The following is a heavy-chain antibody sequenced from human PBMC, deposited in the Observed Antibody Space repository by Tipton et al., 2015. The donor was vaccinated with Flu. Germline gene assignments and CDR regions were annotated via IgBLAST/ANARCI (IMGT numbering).Heavy chain of an antibody. D-gene: IGHD6-19*01. V-gene: IGHV4-59*12. CDR2: IYHSGST. J-gene: IGHJ4*02. CDR3: ARSSGWYFDY. CDR1: GGSITSYY. Sequence: TLSLTCTVSGGSITSYYWSWIRQPPGKGLEWIGYIYHSGSTNDNPSLKSRVTISVDTSKNQFSLKLSSVTAADTAMYYCARSSGWYFDYWGQGTLVTVSS.